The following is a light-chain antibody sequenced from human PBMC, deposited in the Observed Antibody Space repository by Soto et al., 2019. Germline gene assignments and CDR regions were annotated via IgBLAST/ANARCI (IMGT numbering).Light chain of an antibody. Sequence: SYELTQPPSVSVAPGQTATITCGGNNIGIISVHWNQQKPGQAPVLVVYDDRVRPSGIPELFSGSNSGNTATLTISRVEAGDEADYYCQVWDSSSDHPVFGGGTKVTVL. CDR3: QVWDSSSDHPV. V-gene: IGLV3-21*02. J-gene: IGLJ3*02. CDR1: NIGIIS. CDR2: DDR.